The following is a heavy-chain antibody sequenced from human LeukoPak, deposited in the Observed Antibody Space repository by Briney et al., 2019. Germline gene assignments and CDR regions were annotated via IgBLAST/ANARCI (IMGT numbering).Heavy chain of an antibody. CDR1: GFTFSSYG. Sequence: PGGSLRLSCAASGFTFSSYGMHWVRQAPGKGLEWVAFIRYDGSNKYYADSVKGRFTISRDNSKNSLYLQMNSLRAEDTAVYYCASVFPHEYYYDSSGYSDYWGQGTLVTVSS. CDR2: IRYDGSNK. J-gene: IGHJ4*02. D-gene: IGHD3-22*01. V-gene: IGHV3-30*02. CDR3: ASVFPHEYYYDSSGYSDY.